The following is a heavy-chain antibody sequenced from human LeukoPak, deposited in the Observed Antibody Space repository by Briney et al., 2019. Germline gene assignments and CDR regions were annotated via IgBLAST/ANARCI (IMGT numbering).Heavy chain of an antibody. Sequence: SETLSPTCTVSGGSIGSYYWSWIRQPPGKGLEWIGYIYYSGSTNYNPSLKSRVTISVDTSKNQFSLKLSSVTAADTAVYYCARASFRGVTDYWGQGTLVTVSS. CDR2: IYYSGST. D-gene: IGHD3-10*01. CDR3: ARASFRGVTDY. V-gene: IGHV4-59*01. J-gene: IGHJ4*02. CDR1: GGSIGSYY.